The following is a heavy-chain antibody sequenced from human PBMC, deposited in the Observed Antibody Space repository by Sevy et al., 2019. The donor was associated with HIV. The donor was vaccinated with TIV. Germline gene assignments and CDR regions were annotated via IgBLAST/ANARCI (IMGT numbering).Heavy chain of an antibody. D-gene: IGHD1-1*01. CDR1: GFTFSSYS. CDR2: ISSSSYI. J-gene: IGHJ6*02. CDR3: ARVQLERNYYGMDV. Sequence: GGSLRLSCAASGFTFSSYSMNWVRQAPGKGLEWVSSISSSSYIYYADSVKGRFTISRDNAKNSLYLQMNSLRAEDTAVYYCARVQLERNYYGMDVWGQGTTVTVSS. V-gene: IGHV3-21*01.